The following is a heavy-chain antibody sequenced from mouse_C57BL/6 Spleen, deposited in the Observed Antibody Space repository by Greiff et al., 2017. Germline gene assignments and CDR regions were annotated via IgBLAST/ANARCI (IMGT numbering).Heavy chain of an antibody. Sequence: QVQLQQSGAELVRPGASVTLSCKASGYTFTDYEMHWVKQTPVHGLEWIGAIDPETGGTAYNQKFKGKAILTADKSSSTAYIELRSLTSEDSAVYYCTRGEFDYWGQGTTLTVSS. CDR3: TRGEFDY. J-gene: IGHJ2*01. CDR1: GYTFTDYE. V-gene: IGHV1-15*01. CDR2: IDPETGGT.